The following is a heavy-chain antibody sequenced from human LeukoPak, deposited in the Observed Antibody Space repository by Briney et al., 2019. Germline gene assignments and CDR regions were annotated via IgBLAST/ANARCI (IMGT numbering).Heavy chain of an antibody. CDR2: IYSGGST. Sequence: GGSLRLSCAASGFTFSSYAMSWVRQAPGKGLGWVSIIYSGGSTYYADSVKGRFTISRDNSKNTLYLQMNSLRAEDTAVYYCARSWGSVLDVGDYWGQGTLVTVSS. CDR3: ARSWGSVLDVGDY. D-gene: IGHD2-8*02. V-gene: IGHV3-66*01. CDR1: GFTFSSYA. J-gene: IGHJ4*02.